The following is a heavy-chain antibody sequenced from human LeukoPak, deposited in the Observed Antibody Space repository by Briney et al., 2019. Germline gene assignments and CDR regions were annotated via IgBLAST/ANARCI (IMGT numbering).Heavy chain of an antibody. CDR3: ARGGCSSTSCPTPYYYYGMDV. Sequence: PSGTLSLTCAVSGGSISSSNWWSWVRQPPGKGLEWIGEINHSGSTNYNPSLKSRVTISVDTSKNQFSLKLSSVTAADTAVYYCARGGCSSTSCPTPYYYYGMDVWGQGTTVTVSS. CDR1: GGSISSSNW. D-gene: IGHD2-2*01. V-gene: IGHV4-4*02. CDR2: INHSGST. J-gene: IGHJ6*02.